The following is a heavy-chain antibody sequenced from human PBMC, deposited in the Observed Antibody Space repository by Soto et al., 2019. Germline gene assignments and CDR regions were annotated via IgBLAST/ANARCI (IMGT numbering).Heavy chain of an antibody. CDR3: ATGLRTGNYGMDV. D-gene: IGHD3-10*01. CDR2: IIPIFGTT. V-gene: IGHV1-69*01. CDR1: GGTFSNDA. J-gene: IGHJ6*02. Sequence: QEQLVQAGAEVKKPGSSVRISCRASGGTFSNDAVSWVRQAPGQGLQWMGGIIPIFGTTHYAQKFQGRVTITADESTATAYMELSGVTSEDTAVYYCATGLRTGNYGMDVWGQGTAVTVSS.